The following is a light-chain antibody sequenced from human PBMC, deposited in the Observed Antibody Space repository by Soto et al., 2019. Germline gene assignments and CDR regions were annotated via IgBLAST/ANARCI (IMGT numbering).Light chain of an antibody. Sequence: QSALTQPPSASGSPGQSVTISCTGTSSDVGGYNYVSWYQQLPGKAPKLIIYEVSKRPSGVPDRFSGSKSGNTASLTVSGLQAEDEADYYCNSFAGSNHVVFGGGTQLTVL. CDR2: EVS. J-gene: IGLJ2*01. CDR3: NSFAGSNHVV. CDR1: SSDVGGYNY. V-gene: IGLV2-8*01.